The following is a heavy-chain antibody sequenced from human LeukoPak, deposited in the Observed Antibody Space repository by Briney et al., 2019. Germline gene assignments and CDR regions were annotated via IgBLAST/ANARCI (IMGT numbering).Heavy chain of an antibody. CDR3: VKGSTAMVTYYFDY. CDR1: GFTFSNYA. D-gene: IGHD5-18*01. CDR2: ISGSGGTT. J-gene: IGHJ4*02. V-gene: IGHV3-23*01. Sequence: GGSLRLSCVASGFTFSNYAMSWVRQAPGKGLEWVSGISGSGGTTYYADSAKGRFTITRDNSRNTLYLRRSSLRVEDTAIYYCVKGSTAMVTYYFDYWGQGTLVTVSS.